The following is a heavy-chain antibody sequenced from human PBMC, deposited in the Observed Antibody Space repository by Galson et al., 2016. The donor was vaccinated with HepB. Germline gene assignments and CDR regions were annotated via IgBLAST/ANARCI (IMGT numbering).Heavy chain of an antibody. Sequence: SLRLSCAVSGFSVNNNYMSWVRQAPRKGLEWVSITYSGGSTYFADSVKGRFTVSRDKSKNTLYLQMNSLTAEDTAVYYCAREDWGRSVWGNGTTVTVSS. CDR1: GFSVNNNY. J-gene: IGHJ6*04. V-gene: IGHV3-53*01. CDR3: AREDWGRSV. CDR2: TYSGGST. D-gene: IGHD3-16*01.